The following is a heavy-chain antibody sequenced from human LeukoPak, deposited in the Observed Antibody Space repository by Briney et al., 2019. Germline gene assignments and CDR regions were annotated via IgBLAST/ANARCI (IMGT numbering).Heavy chain of an antibody. J-gene: IGHJ3*02. D-gene: IGHD3-22*01. CDR2: IYYSGST. V-gene: IGHV4-59*01. CDR3: ARPPTYYYDISVYYRDPNDVFDI. Sequence: SETLSLTCTVSGGSISSYYWSWIRQPPGKGLEWIGYIYYSGSTNYNPSLKSRVTISVDTSKNQFSLKLSSVTAADTAVYYCARPPTYYYDISVYYRDPNDVFDIGGKGTLVTASS. CDR1: GGSISSYY.